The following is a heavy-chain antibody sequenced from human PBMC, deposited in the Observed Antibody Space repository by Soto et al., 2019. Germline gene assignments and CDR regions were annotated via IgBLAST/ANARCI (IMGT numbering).Heavy chain of an antibody. CDR1: GGSFSGYY. V-gene: IGHV4-34*01. Sequence: SETLSLTCAVYGGSFSGYYLSWIRQPPRKRLEWIGEINHSGSTTYNPSLKSRVTISLDTSKNQLSLKLSSVTAADTAVYYCARVVVAATPDYYSYSYGMDVWGQGTTVTVSS. J-gene: IGHJ6*02. CDR3: ARVVVAATPDYYSYSYGMDV. D-gene: IGHD2-15*01. CDR2: INHSGST.